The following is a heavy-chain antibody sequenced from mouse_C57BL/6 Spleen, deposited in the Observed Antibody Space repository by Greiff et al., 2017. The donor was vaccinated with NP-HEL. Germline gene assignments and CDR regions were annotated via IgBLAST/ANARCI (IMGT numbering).Heavy chain of an antibody. J-gene: IGHJ3*01. Sequence: VQLQQPGAELVKPGASVKLSCKASGYTFTSYWMHWVKQRPGRGLERIGRIDPNSGGTKYNEKFKSKATLTVDKPSSAAYMQLSSLTSEDSAVYYCATTVVARGWFAYWGQGTLVTVSA. D-gene: IGHD1-1*01. CDR1: GYTFTSYW. CDR2: IDPNSGGT. CDR3: ATTVVARGWFAY. V-gene: IGHV1-72*01.